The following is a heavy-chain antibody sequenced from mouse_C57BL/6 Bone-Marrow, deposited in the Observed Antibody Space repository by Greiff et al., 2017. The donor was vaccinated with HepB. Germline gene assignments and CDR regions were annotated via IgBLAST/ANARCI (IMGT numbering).Heavy chain of an antibody. CDR3: AREERTYYGYDWYYDV. V-gene: IGHV1-64*01. J-gene: IGHJ1*03. D-gene: IGHD2-9*01. Sequence: QVQLQQPGAELVKPGASVKLSCKASGYTFTSYWMHWVKQRPGQGLEWIGMIHPNSGSTNYNEKFKSKATLTVDKSSSTAYMQLSSLTSEDSAVYYCAREERTYYGYDWYYDVWGTGTTVTVSS. CDR2: IHPNSGST. CDR1: GYTFTSYW.